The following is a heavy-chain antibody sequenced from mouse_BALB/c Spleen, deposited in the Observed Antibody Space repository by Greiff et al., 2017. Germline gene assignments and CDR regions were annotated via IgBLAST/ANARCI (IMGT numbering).Heavy chain of an antibody. J-gene: IGHJ3*01. D-gene: IGHD2-10*02. CDR1: GYTFTDYE. Sequence: QVQLQQSGAELVRPGASVTLSCKASGYTFTDYEMHWVKQTPVHGLEWIGAIDPQTGGTAYNQKFKGKATLTADKSSSTAYMELRSLTSEDSAVYYCTRSGYGNYGFAYWGQGTLVTVSA. CDR3: TRSGYGNYGFAY. V-gene: IGHV1-15*01. CDR2: IDPQTGGT.